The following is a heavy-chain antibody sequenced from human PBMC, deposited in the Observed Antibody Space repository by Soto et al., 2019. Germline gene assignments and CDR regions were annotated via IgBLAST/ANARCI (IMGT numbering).Heavy chain of an antibody. V-gene: IGHV3-23*01. J-gene: IGHJ4*02. CDR1: GFTFSSYA. CDR2: ISGSGGST. CDR3: AKDSELRYFDWLPTGGSFDY. Sequence: GSLRLSCAASGFTFSSYAMSWVRQAPGKGLEWVSAISGSGGSTYYADSVKGRFTISRDNSKNTLYLQMNSLRAEDTAVYYCAKDSELRYFDWLPTGGSFDYWGQGTLVTVSS. D-gene: IGHD3-9*01.